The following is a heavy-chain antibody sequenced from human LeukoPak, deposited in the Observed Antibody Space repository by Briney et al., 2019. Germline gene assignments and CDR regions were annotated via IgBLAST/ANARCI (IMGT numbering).Heavy chain of an antibody. Sequence: GGSLRLSCAASGFTFSSYAMSWVRQAPGKGLEWVSAISGSGGSTYYADSVKGRFTISRDNSKNTLYLQMNSLRAEDTAVYYCAKDRGDYDFWSGYYGSGYFDYWGQGTLVTVSS. CDR1: GFTFSSYA. D-gene: IGHD3-3*01. CDR3: AKDRGDYDFWSGYYGSGYFDY. V-gene: IGHV3-23*01. CDR2: ISGSGGST. J-gene: IGHJ4*02.